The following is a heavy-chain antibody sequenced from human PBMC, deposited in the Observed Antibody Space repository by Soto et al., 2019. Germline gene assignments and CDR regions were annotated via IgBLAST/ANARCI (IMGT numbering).Heavy chain of an antibody. CDR1: GFTVSSTNY. V-gene: IGHV3-53*01. Sequence: EVQVVESGGGLIQPGGSLRLSCVVSGFTVSSTNYMSWVRQAPGKGLEWVSVIYSGGTTFYADSVKGRFTISRDTSKKTLYLQMNSLRAEDMAVYYCHGYGYWGQGTMVTVSS. CDR3: HGYGY. CDR2: IYSGGTT. D-gene: IGHD5-12*01. J-gene: IGHJ4*02.